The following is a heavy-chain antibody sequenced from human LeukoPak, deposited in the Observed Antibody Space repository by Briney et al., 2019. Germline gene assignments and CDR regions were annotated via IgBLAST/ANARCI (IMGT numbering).Heavy chain of an antibody. V-gene: IGHV3-23*01. D-gene: IGHD2-2*03. CDR2: ISGSVSSTT. CDR3: AKDGSFSWGGSFW. J-gene: IGHJ4*02. CDR1: GFSFTTYA. Sequence: GGSLTLSCAASGFSFTTYAMSWVRQAPGQGLEWVASISGSVSSTTYYADSVKGRFTISRDISKSTLYLYMSSLRADDTAVYYCAKDGSFSWGGSFWWGQGTPVTVSS.